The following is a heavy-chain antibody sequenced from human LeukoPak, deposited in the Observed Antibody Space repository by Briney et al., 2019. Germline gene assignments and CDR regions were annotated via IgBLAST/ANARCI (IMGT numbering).Heavy chain of an antibody. Sequence: GGSLRLSCTASGFTFGDYAMSWVRQAPGKGLEWVGFIRSKAYGGTTEYAASVKGRFTISRDDSKSIAYLQMNSLKTEDTAAYYCTRECQYYYDSSNSGGFDYWGQGTLVTVSS. V-gene: IGHV3-49*04. CDR3: TRECQYYYDSSNSGGFDY. J-gene: IGHJ4*02. CDR2: IRSKAYGGTT. D-gene: IGHD3-22*01. CDR1: GFTFGDYA.